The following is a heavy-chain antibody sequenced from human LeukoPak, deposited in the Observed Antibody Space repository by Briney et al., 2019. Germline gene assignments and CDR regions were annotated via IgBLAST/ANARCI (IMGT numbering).Heavy chain of an antibody. J-gene: IGHJ4*02. V-gene: IGHV3-15*01. D-gene: IGHD2-2*01. CDR3: TTLLGHCSTTSCYGFFDY. CDR2: IKSKTDGGTT. CDR1: GFTFNNAW. Sequence: GGSLRLSCAASGFTFNNAWMSGVRQAPGKGLEWVGRIKSKTDGGTTDYAAPVKGRFTISRDDSKNTLYLQMNSLKTEDTAVYYCTTLLGHCSTTSCYGFFDYWGQGTLVTVSS.